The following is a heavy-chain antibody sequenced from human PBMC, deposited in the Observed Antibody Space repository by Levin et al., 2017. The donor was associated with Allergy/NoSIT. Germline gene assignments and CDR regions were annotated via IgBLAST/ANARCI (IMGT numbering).Heavy chain of an antibody. CDR3: ARGPTPDYYDFWSGYLPIDY. D-gene: IGHD3-3*01. CDR1: GYTFTGYY. V-gene: IGHV1-2*06. Sequence: AASVKVSCKASGYTFTGYYMHWVRHAPGQGLEWMGRINPNSGGTNYAQKFQGRVTMTRDTSISTAYMELSRLRSDDTAVYYCARGPTPDYYDFWSGYLPIDYWGQGTLVTVSS. CDR2: INPNSGGT. J-gene: IGHJ4*02.